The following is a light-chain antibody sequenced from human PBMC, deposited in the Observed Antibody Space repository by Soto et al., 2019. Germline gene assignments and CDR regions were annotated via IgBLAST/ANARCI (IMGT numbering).Light chain of an antibody. V-gene: IGKV1-5*01. CDR3: LLDFSYFWA. Sequence: DIQMTQSPSTLSASVGDRVTITCRASQSISSWLAWYQQKPGKAPKLLIYAASTLQSGVPSRFSGSRSGTDFTLTISSLQPEDFATYYCLLDFSYFWAFGQGTKVDI. CDR1: QSISSW. J-gene: IGKJ1*01. CDR2: AAS.